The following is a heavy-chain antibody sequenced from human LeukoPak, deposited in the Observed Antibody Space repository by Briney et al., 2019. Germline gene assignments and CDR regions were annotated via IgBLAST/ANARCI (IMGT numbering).Heavy chain of an antibody. D-gene: IGHD3-3*01. J-gene: IGHJ4*02. CDR2: ISSSSSTI. CDR3: ARRLLDNFRSGPEDY. V-gene: IGHV3-48*04. Sequence: PGGSLRLSCAASGFTFSSYSMNWVRQAPGKGLEWVSYISSSSSTIYYADSVKGRFTISRDNAKNSLYLQMNSLRAEDAAVYYCARRLLDNFRSGPEDYRGQGTLVTVSS. CDR1: GFTFSSYS.